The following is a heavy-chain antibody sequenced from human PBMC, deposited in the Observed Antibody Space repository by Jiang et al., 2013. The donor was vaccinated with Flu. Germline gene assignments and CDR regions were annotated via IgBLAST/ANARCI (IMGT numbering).Heavy chain of an antibody. Sequence: YFIHWVRQAPGQGLEWLGMITPSGNSSNYADKFQGRVTLTRDTSKSTVYMELRGLTSDDSAVYYCARRRNNGLDYWGQGSLLTVSS. CDR1: YF. D-gene: IGHD2-8*01. V-gene: IGHV1-46*01. CDR2: ITPSGNSS. CDR3: ARRRNNGLDY. J-gene: IGHJ4*02.